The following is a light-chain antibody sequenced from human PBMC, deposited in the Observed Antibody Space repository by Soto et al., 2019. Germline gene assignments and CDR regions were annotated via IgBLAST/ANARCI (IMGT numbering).Light chain of an antibody. V-gene: IGLV2-14*01. Sequence: QSVLTQPASVSGSPGQSITISCAETSSDIGAYNYVSWYQQHPGRAPKLMLYEVSHRPSGVSNRFSGSKSANTASLTISGLQPEDEADYYCASYTGTSTDVLFGGGTQLTVL. CDR3: ASYTGTSTDVL. CDR1: SSDIGAYNY. CDR2: EVS. J-gene: IGLJ7*01.